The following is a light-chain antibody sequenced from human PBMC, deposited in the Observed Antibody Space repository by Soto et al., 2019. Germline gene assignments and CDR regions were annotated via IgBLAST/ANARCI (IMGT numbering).Light chain of an antibody. CDR2: LGS. V-gene: IGKV2-28*01. Sequence: DIVMTQSPLSLPVTPGEPASISCRSSQSLLHSNGYNYLDWYLQKPGQSPQLLIYLGSNRASGVPDRCSGIGSGTDFTLKISRVEAEDVGVYYCMQALQTPITFGPGTKVDIK. CDR3: MQALQTPIT. CDR1: QSLLHSNGYNY. J-gene: IGKJ3*01.